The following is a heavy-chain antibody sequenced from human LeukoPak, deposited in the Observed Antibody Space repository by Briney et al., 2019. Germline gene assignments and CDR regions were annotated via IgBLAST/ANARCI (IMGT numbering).Heavy chain of an antibody. CDR1: GFSLSTSGVG. V-gene: IGHV2-5*02. CDR3: AHRPKAGYYPTWFDP. CDR2: ISWDDDK. D-gene: IGHD3-9*01. Sequence: SSPTLVKPTPTLTLTCTFSGFSLSTSGVGVGWIRQPPGNALEWLALISWDDDKRYSPTLKSRLTITKDTSKTQVVLTMTNMDPVDTATYYCAHRPKAGYYPTWFDPWGQGTLVTVSS. J-gene: IGHJ5*02.